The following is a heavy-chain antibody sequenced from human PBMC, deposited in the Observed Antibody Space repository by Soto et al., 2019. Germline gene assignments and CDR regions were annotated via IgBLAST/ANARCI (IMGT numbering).Heavy chain of an antibody. D-gene: IGHD3-3*01. CDR1: GYIFTSYW. CDR3: ARRQDFWSGYYPYYYYGMDV. J-gene: IGHJ6*02. Sequence: GESLKISCNGSGYIFTSYWIGWVRQMPGKGLEWMGIIYPGDSDTRYSPSFQGQVTISADKSISTAYLQWSSLKASDTAMYYCARRQDFWSGYYPYYYYGMDVWGQGTTVTVSS. V-gene: IGHV5-51*01. CDR2: IYPGDSDT.